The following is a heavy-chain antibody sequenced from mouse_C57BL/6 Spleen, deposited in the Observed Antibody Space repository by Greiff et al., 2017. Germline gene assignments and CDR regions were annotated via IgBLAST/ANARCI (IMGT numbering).Heavy chain of an antibody. CDR2: IYPGGGYT. CDR3: ARWTEDGSRYYFDY. V-gene: IGHV1-63*01. CDR1: GYTFTNYW. Sequence: VQLQQSGAELVRPGASVKMSCKASGYTFTNYWIGWVKQRPGHGLEWIGDIYPGGGYTNYNEKFKGKATLTADKSSSTAYMQFSSLTSEDSAIYYCARWTEDGSRYYFDYWGQGTTLTVSS. D-gene: IGHD1-1*01. J-gene: IGHJ2*01.